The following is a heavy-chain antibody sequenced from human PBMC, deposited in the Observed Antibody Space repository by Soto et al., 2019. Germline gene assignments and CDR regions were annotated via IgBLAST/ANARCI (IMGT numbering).Heavy chain of an antibody. CDR2: ISSSGSTI. CDR3: AREGGSSGYDWFNYYYYYMDV. V-gene: IGHV3-11*01. Sequence: GGSLRLSCAASGFTFSDYYMSWIRQAPGKGLEWVPYISSSGSTIYYADSVKGRFTISRDNAKNSLYLQMNSLRAEDTAVYYCAREGGSSGYDWFNYYYYYMDVWGKGTTVTVSS. CDR1: GFTFSDYY. J-gene: IGHJ6*03. D-gene: IGHD5-12*01.